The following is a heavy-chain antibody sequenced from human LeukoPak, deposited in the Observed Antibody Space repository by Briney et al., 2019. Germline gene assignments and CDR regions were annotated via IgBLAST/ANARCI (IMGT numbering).Heavy chain of an antibody. CDR3: ARSPGDCSGGSCARIDP. CDR2: ISAYNGNT. V-gene: IGHV1-18*01. D-gene: IGHD2-15*01. J-gene: IGHJ5*02. CDR1: GHTFTGYG. Sequence: GASVKVSCKASGHTFTGYGISWVRQAPGQGLEWMEWISAYNGNTNYAQKLQGRVTMTTDTSTSTAYMELRSLRSDDTAVYYCARSPGDCSGGSCARIDPWGQGTLVTVSS.